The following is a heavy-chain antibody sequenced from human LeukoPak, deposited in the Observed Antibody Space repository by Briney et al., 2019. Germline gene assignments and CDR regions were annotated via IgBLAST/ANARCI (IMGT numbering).Heavy chain of an antibody. CDR3: ARGPASYYDILTGYPFDI. CDR1: GYTFTSYD. V-gene: IGHV1-8*01. D-gene: IGHD3-9*01. Sequence: ASVKVSCKASGYTFTSYDINWVRQATGQGLEWMGWMNPNSGNTGYAQKFQGRVTMTRNTSISTAYMELSSLRSQDTAVYYCARGPASYYDILTGYPFDIWGQGTMVTVSS. CDR2: MNPNSGNT. J-gene: IGHJ3*02.